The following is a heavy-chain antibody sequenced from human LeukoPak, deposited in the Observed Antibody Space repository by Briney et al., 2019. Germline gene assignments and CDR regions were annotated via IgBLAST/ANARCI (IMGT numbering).Heavy chain of an antibody. Sequence: ASVKVSCKASGYTFTGYYMHWVRQAPGQGLEWMGWINPNSGGTNYAQKFQGRVTVTRDTSISTAYMELSRLRSDDTAVYYCARGKQWLVPFDYWGQGTLVTVSS. CDR1: GYTFTGYY. CDR2: INPNSGGT. V-gene: IGHV1-2*02. D-gene: IGHD6-19*01. CDR3: ARGKQWLVPFDY. J-gene: IGHJ4*02.